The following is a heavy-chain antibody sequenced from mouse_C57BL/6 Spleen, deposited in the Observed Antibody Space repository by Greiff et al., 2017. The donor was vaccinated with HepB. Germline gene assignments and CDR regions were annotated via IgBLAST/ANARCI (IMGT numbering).Heavy chain of an antibody. D-gene: IGHD3-2*02. CDR1: GYSITSGYY. CDR3: ARPSSGYWFAY. V-gene: IGHV3-6*01. CDR2: ISYDGSN. J-gene: IGHJ3*01. Sequence: EVQLQESGPGLVKPSQSLSLTCSVTGYSITSGYYWNWIRQFPGNKLEWMGYISYDGSNNYNPSLKIRISITRDTSKNQFFLKLNSVTTEDTATYYCARPSSGYWFAYWGQGTLVTVSA.